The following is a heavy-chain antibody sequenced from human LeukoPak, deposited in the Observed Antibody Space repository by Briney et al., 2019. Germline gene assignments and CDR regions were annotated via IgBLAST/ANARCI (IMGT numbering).Heavy chain of an antibody. CDR1: GGSFSGYY. Sequence: SETLSLTCAVYGGSFSGYYWSWIRQPPGKGLEWIGEINHSGSTNYNPSLKSRVTISVDTSKNQFSLKLSSVTAADTAVYYCAGNRQYYDFWSGYYTSGAFDYWGQGTLVTVSS. CDR3: AGNRQYYDFWSGYYTSGAFDY. J-gene: IGHJ4*02. V-gene: IGHV4-34*01. D-gene: IGHD3-3*01. CDR2: INHSGST.